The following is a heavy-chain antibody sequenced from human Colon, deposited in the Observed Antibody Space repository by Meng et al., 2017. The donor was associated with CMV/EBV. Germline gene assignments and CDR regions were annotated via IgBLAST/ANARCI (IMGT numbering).Heavy chain of an antibody. CDR2: IIPIFGTA. CDR1: VGTFSSYA. CDR3: VVVPAAIGPLGAFDI. Sequence: SVKVSCKASVGTFSSYAISWVRQAPGQGLEWMGGIIPIFGTANYAQKFQGRVTITTDESTSTAYMELSSLRSEDTAVYYCVVVPAAIGPLGAFDIWGQGTMVTVSS. D-gene: IGHD2-2*01. V-gene: IGHV1-69*05. J-gene: IGHJ3*02.